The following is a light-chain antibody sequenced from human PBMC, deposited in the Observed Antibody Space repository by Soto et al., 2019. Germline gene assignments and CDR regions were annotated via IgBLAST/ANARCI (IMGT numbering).Light chain of an antibody. J-gene: IGKJ3*01. Sequence: EIVLTQSPATLSLSPGERATLSCRASQSVSSYLAWYQQKPGQAPRLLIYDASNRATGIPARFSGNGFGTDFTLTISSLEPEDFAVYYCQQCGGSPLFSFGPGTRVDI. V-gene: IGKV3-11*01. CDR3: QQCGGSPLFS. CDR2: DAS. CDR1: QSVSSY.